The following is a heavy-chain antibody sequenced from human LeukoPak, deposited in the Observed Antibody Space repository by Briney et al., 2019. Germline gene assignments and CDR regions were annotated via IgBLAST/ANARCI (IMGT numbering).Heavy chain of an antibody. Sequence: SETLSLTCAVSGGSISSGGYSWSWIWQPPGKGLEWIGYIYHSGSTYYNPSLKSRVTISVDRSKNQFSLKLSSVTAADTAVYYCARAAEETYYDFWSGYYHYYGVDVWGQGTTVTVSS. D-gene: IGHD3-3*01. J-gene: IGHJ6*02. CDR1: GGSISSGGYS. CDR2: IYHSGST. CDR3: ARAAEETYYDFWSGYYHYYGVDV. V-gene: IGHV4-30-2*01.